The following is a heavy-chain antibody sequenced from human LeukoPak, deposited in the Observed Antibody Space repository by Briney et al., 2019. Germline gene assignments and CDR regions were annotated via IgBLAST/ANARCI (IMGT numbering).Heavy chain of an antibody. Sequence: GGSLRLSCAASGFNFDDYGMSWVRQAPGMGLEWVSGINWNGGSTGYADSVKGRFTISRDNAKNSLYLQMNSLRAEDTAVYYCAKDGVRGALDAFDIWGQGTMVTVSS. D-gene: IGHD1-26*01. V-gene: IGHV3-20*04. CDR3: AKDGVRGALDAFDI. J-gene: IGHJ3*02. CDR1: GFNFDDYG. CDR2: INWNGGST.